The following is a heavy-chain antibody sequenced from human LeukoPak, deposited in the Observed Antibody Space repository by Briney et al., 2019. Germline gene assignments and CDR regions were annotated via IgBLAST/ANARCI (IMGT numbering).Heavy chain of an antibody. CDR2: IKQDGSEK. D-gene: IGHD6-6*01. CDR3: ARLGVAARSYYYYYMDV. Sequence: PGGSLRLSCTVSGLTFSDAWMSWVRQAPGKGLEWVANIKQDGSEKYYVDSVKGRFTISRDNAKNSLYLQMNSLRAEDTAVYYCARLGVAARSYYYYYMDVWGKGTTVTVSS. J-gene: IGHJ6*03. V-gene: IGHV3-7*01. CDR1: GLTFSDAW.